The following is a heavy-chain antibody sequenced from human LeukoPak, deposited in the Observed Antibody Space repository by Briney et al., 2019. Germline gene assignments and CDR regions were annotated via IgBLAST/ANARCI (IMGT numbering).Heavy chain of an antibody. CDR1: GYSIRSGYN. CDR2: IYQSGST. D-gene: IGHD3-10*01. Sequence: SETLSLTCIVSGYSIRSGYNWGWIRQSPGKGLEWIGSIYQSGSTYDNPSLKSRVTMSIDTSKNQFSLKLSSVTAADTAVYYCARRTYGSGSYPNWFDPWGQGTLVTVSS. V-gene: IGHV4-38-2*02. CDR3: ARRTYGSGSYPNWFDP. J-gene: IGHJ5*02.